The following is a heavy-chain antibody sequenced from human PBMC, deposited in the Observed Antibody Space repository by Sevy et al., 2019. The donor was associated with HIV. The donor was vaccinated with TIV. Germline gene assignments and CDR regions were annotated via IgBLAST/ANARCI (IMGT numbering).Heavy chain of an antibody. D-gene: IGHD2-8*01. Sequence: GGSLELSFAASGFTFSKYSMSGVRQPPGKGLGWVSTLSFGWGGINYADPVKGRFTISRDISKSSVYLQMNNLGPEETAVYYCAREGCTKPHDYWGQGTLVTVSS. CDR1: GFTFSKYS. CDR3: AREGCTKPHDY. V-gene: IGHV3-23*01. J-gene: IGHJ4*02. CDR2: LSFGWGGI.